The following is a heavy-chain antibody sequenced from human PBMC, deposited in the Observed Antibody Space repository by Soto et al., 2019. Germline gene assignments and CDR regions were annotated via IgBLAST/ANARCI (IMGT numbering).Heavy chain of an antibody. V-gene: IGHV1-46*01. CDR1: GDTFTDYY. J-gene: IGHJ4*02. Sequence: QVQLVQSGAEVKKPGASVKVSCKASGDTFTDYYIHWVRQAPGQGLEWMGTVNPSGGHTTYAQHFPGKMTMTRDTSTSTLYMELTSLTSGDTAIYYCARGGHVVVVTAALDCWGQGTLVTVSS. CDR3: ARGGHVVVVTAALDC. CDR2: VNPSGGHT. D-gene: IGHD2-21*02.